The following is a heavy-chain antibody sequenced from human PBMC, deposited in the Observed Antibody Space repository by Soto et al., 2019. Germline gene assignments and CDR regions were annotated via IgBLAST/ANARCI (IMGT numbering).Heavy chain of an antibody. Sequence: QVQLVESGGGVVQPGRSLRLSCAASGFTFSSYGMHWVRQAPGKGLEWVAVISYDGSNKYYADSVKGRFTISRDNSKNTLNQQMNSLRAEDTAAYYCAKRMEVFEDRPSLTRYYYYYGMDVWGQGTTVTVSS. D-gene: IGHD2-15*01. CDR2: ISYDGSNK. J-gene: IGHJ6*02. CDR3: AKRMEVFEDRPSLTRYYYYYGMDV. CDR1: GFTFSSYG. V-gene: IGHV3-30*18.